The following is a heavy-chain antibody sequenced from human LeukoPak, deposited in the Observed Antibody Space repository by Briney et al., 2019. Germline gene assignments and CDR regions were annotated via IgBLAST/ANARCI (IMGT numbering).Heavy chain of an antibody. CDR1: GYTFTNYA. V-gene: IGHV7-4-1*02. Sequence: GASVKVSCKASGYTFTNYAMNWVRQAPGQGLEWMGWIDTNTGNPTYDQGFTGRFVFSLDTSVSTAYLQISSLKAEDTAVYYCARDIQLWPRGFDYRGQGTLVTVSS. CDR3: ARDIQLWPRGFDY. D-gene: IGHD5-18*01. CDR2: IDTNTGNP. J-gene: IGHJ4*02.